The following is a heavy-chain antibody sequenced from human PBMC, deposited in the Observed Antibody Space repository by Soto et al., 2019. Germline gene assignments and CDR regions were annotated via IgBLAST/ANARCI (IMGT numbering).Heavy chain of an antibody. V-gene: IGHV3-53*01. D-gene: IGHD5-12*01. J-gene: IGHJ3*01. CDR2: TNSGGTT. Sequence: GGSLRLSCAASGFSVSTNYMSWVRQAPGKGLEGVSFTNSGGTTYHADSVRGRFTVSRDISKNTLFLQMNNLRDDDTAVYFCATHFATYDGLGVWGQGTMVTVSS. CDR3: ATHFATYDGLGV. CDR1: GFSVSTNY.